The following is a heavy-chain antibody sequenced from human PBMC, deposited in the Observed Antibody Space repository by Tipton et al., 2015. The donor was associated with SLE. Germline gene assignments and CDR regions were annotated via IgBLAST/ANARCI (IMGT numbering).Heavy chain of an antibody. CDR2: IIFSSSTT. J-gene: IGHJ4*02. CDR1: GFTFSSSA. Sequence: GSLRLSCAASGFTFSSSATSWVRQAPGKGLEWVSIIFSSSTTYYADSVKGRFTISRDNSRNTLYLEMNSLRTEDTAVYYCAKDSCSSTGSCYRGVGYWGQGTLVTVSS. CDR3: AKDSCSSTGSCYRGVGY. D-gene: IGHD2-2*01. V-gene: IGHV3-23*03.